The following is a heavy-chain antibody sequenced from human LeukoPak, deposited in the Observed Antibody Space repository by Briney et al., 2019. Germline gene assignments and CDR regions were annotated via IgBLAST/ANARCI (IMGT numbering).Heavy chain of an antibody. V-gene: IGHV1-8*01. CDR2: MNPNSGNT. CDR3: ASDLVGPDDAFDI. J-gene: IGHJ3*02. D-gene: IGHD1-26*01. CDR1: GYTFISYD. Sequence: VASVKVSCKASGYTFISYDINWVRQATGQGLEWMGWMNPNSGNTGYAQKFQGRVTMTRNTSISTAYMELSSLRSEDTAVYYCASDLVGPDDAFDIWGQGTMVTVSS.